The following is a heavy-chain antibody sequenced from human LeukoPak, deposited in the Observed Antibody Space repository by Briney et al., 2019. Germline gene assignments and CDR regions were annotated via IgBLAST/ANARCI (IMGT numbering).Heavy chain of an antibody. J-gene: IGHJ4*02. D-gene: IGHD4-11*01. CDR3: AITLTTARDYYFDY. V-gene: IGHV4-30-4*01. Sequence: PSETLSLTCTVSGGSISSGDYNWSWIRQPPGKGLEWIGYIYYSGSTYYNPSLKSRVTISVDTSKNQFSLKLSSVTAADTAVYYCAITLTTARDYYFDYWGQGTLVTVSS. CDR1: GGSISSGDYN. CDR2: IYYSGST.